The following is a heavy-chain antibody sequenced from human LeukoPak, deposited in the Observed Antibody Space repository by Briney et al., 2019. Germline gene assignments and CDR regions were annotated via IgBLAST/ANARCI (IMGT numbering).Heavy chain of an antibody. CDR1: GFTFSSYG. CDR2: IRYDGSNK. D-gene: IGHD1-26*01. J-gene: IGHJ4*02. V-gene: IGHV3-30*02. Sequence: GGSLRLSCAASGFTFSSYGMRWVRQAPGKGLEWVAFIRYDGSNKYYADSVKGRFTISRDNSKNTLYLQMNSLRAEDTAVYYCAKFTGIVGATEQKPNFDYWGQGTLVTVSS. CDR3: AKFTGIVGATEQKPNFDY.